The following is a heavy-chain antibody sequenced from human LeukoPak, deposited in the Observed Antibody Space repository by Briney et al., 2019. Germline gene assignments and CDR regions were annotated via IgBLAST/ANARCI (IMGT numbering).Heavy chain of an antibody. Sequence: SVKVSCKASGGTFSSYAISWVRQAPGQGLEWMGRIIPILGIANYAQKFQGRVTITADKSTSIAYMELSSLRSEDTAVYYCAMTGFAGYFDYWGQGTLVTVSS. D-gene: IGHD3-10*01. CDR1: GGTFSSYA. CDR3: AMTGFAGYFDY. V-gene: IGHV1-69*04. J-gene: IGHJ4*02. CDR2: IIPILGIA.